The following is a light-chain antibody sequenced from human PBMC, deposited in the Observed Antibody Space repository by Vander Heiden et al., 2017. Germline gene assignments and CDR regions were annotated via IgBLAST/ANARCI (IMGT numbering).Light chain of an antibody. J-gene: IGLJ1*01. Sequence: QSVLTQPPSASGTPGQRVTISCSGSSSNIGSYTVSWNQQLPGAAPKLLIYSNNQRPSGVPDRFSGSKSGTSASLAISGLQSDDEADYYCATWDDSLNGYVFATGTKVTVL. CDR2: SNN. CDR1: SSNIGSYT. V-gene: IGLV1-44*01. CDR3: ATWDDSLNGYV.